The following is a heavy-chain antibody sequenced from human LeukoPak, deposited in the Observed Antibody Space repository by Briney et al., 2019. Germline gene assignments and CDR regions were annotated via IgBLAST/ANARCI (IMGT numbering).Heavy chain of an antibody. Sequence: KPSETLSLTCTVSGGSISTYYWSWIRQPPGKGLEWIGYIYYSGSTNYNPSLKSRVTISVDTSKNQFSLKLSSVTAADTGVYYCARQTNSTWSLYMDAWGKGTTVTVSS. J-gene: IGHJ6*03. CDR2: IYYSGST. CDR3: ARQTNSTWSLYMDA. D-gene: IGHD6-13*01. CDR1: GGSISTYY. V-gene: IGHV4-59*08.